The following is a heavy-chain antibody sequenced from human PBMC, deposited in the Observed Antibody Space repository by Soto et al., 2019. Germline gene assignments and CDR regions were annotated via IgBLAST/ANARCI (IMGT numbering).Heavy chain of an antibody. D-gene: IGHD3-10*01. CDR1: GFTFSSYN. CDR2: ISTSGTTI. J-gene: IGHJ4*02. Sequence: GGSLRLSCAASGFTFSSYNMNWVRQAPGKGLEWVSYISTSGTTIYYTDSVKGRFTISRDNAKNTVYLQMNSLRAEDTAVYYCVKHQVSLVRGISPFDYSGQGALVTVSS. V-gene: IGHV3-48*01. CDR3: VKHQVSLVRGISPFDY.